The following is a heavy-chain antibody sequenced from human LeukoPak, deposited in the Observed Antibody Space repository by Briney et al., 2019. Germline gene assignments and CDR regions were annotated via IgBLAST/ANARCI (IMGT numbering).Heavy chain of an antibody. Sequence: PSETLSLTCTVSGGSISSTIHTWNWIRQPAGKGLEWIGRIYNSDNTNYNPSLKSRVTISVDTSKNQFSLKLSSVTAADTAVYYCARVGKVRGFLWGQGTMVTVSS. J-gene: IGHJ3*01. D-gene: IGHD3-10*01. CDR3: ARVGKVRGFL. CDR2: IYNSDNT. CDR1: GGSISSTIHT. V-gene: IGHV4-61*10.